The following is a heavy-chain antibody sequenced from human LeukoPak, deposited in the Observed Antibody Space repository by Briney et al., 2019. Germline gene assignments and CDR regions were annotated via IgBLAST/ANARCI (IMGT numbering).Heavy chain of an antibody. CDR1: GFSFSSYW. D-gene: IGHD2-8*01. J-gene: IGHJ5*02. CDR2: INHSGST. Sequence: GSLRLSCVASGFSFSSYWMNWVRQPPGKGLEWIGEINHSGSTNYNPSLKSRVTISVDTSKNQFSLKLSSVTAADTAVYYCARVLMVSTNWFDPWGQGTLVTVSS. V-gene: IGHV4-34*01. CDR3: ARVLMVSTNWFDP.